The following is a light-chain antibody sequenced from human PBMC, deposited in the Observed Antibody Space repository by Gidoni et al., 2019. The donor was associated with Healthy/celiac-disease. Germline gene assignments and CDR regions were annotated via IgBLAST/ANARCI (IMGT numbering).Light chain of an antibody. Sequence: QSPSSLSASVGDRVTITCRASQSISTYLNWYQQKVGKAPNLLIYAASSLQSGVPSRFSGSGSGTDFTLTISSVQPEDIATYYCLQSYSTPLTFGGGTKVEIK. CDR2: AAS. J-gene: IGKJ4*01. V-gene: IGKV1-39*01. CDR1: QSISTY. CDR3: LQSYSTPLT.